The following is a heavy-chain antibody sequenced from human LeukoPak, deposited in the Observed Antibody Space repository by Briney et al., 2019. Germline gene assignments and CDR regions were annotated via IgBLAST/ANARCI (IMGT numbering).Heavy chain of an antibody. Sequence: TGGSLRLSCAGSGFTLSSYAMSWVRQAPGKGLEWVSAISGSGDTTYYADSVKGRFTISRDSSRNTLYLHMNSLRAEDTAVYYCAKDRVIATGIGEFDYWGQGTLVTVSS. V-gene: IGHV3-23*01. CDR3: AKDRVIATGIGEFDY. J-gene: IGHJ4*02. CDR2: ISGSGDTT. D-gene: IGHD6-13*01. CDR1: GFTLSSYA.